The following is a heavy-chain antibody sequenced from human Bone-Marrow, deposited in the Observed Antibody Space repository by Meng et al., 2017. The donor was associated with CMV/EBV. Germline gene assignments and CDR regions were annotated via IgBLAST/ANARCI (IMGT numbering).Heavy chain of an antibody. D-gene: IGHD2-2*01. CDR1: GYTFTSYY. V-gene: IGHV1-2*02. Sequence: ASVKVSCKASGYTFTSYYMHWVRQAPGQGLEWMGWINPNSGGTNYAQKFQGRVTMTRDTSMSTAYMEMSRLTSDDTAVYYCARLYCDSSICYFLQVYFGMDVWGQGTTVTGSS. CDR3: ARLYCDSSICYFLQVYFGMDV. CDR2: INPNSGGT. J-gene: IGHJ6*01.